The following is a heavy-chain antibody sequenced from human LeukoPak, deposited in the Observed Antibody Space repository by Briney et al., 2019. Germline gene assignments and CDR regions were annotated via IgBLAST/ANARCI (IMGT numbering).Heavy chain of an antibody. CDR3: ARGGIAAVSY. D-gene: IGHD6-13*01. J-gene: IGHJ4*02. V-gene: IGHV4-39*01. CDR2: IYYSGST. CDR1: GGSISSSSYY. Sequence: SETLSLTCTVSGGSISSSSYYWGWIRQPPGKGLEWIGSIYYSGSTHHNPSLKSRVTISVDTSKNQFSLKLRSVTAADTAVYYCARGGIAAVSYWGQGTLVTVSS.